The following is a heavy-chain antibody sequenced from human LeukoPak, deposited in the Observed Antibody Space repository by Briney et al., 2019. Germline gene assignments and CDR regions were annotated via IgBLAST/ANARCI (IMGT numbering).Heavy chain of an antibody. J-gene: IGHJ4*02. CDR3: ATARGVYHG. CDR1: GGSFSGYY. CDR2: INHSGST. D-gene: IGHD1-14*01. V-gene: IGHV4-34*01. Sequence: SETLSLTCAVYGGSFSGYYWSWIRQPPGKGLEWIGEINHSGSTNYNPSLKSRVTISVDTSKNQFSLKLSSVTAADTAVYYCATARGVYHGWGKGPLVPVSS.